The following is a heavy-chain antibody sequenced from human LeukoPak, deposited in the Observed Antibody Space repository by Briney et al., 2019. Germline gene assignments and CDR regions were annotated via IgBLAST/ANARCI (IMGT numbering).Heavy chain of an antibody. J-gene: IGHJ4*02. Sequence: SETLTLTCTVSGGSISSYYWSWIPQPPGEGLEWIGYIYYSGSTNYNPSHKSRVTISVDTSKNQFSLKLSSVTAADTAVYYCARRYCSSTSCYYFDYWGQGTLVTVSS. CDR2: IYYSGST. D-gene: IGHD2-2*01. CDR1: GGSISSYY. V-gene: IGHV4-59*01. CDR3: ARRYCSSTSCYYFDY.